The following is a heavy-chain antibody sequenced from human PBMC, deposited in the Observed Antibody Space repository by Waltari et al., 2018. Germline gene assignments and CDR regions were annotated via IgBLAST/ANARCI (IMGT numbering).Heavy chain of an antibody. CDR2: ISSSSSYI. V-gene: IGHV3-21*01. CDR3: ARDLAVAGIGADY. Sequence: EVQLVESGGGLVKPGGSLRLSCAASGFTFSSYSMNWVRQAPGKGLEWVSSISSSSSYIYYADSVKGRFTISRDNAKNSLYLQMNSLRAEDTAVYYCARDLAVAGIGADYWGQGTLVTVSS. J-gene: IGHJ4*02. D-gene: IGHD6-19*01. CDR1: GFTFSSYS.